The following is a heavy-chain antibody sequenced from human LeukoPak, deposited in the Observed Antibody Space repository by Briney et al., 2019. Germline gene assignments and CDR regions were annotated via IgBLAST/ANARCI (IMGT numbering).Heavy chain of an antibody. D-gene: IGHD3-10*01. Sequence: PGGSLRLSCEAPGLTFSTYWMHWVRQVPGKGLVWVSRINSDGSSTSYADSVKGRFTISRDNAKNTLYVQMNSLRAEDTAVYYCSTGSGHAFDIWGRGTMVTVSS. CDR3: STGSGHAFDI. V-gene: IGHV3-74*01. CDR2: INSDGSST. J-gene: IGHJ3*02. CDR1: GLTFSTYW.